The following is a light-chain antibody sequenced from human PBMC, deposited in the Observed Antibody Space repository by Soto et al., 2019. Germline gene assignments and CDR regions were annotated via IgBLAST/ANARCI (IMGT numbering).Light chain of an antibody. Sequence: EIVLTQSPGTLSLSPGERATLSCRASQSVSSGHLAWYQQKPGQAPRLLIYDASTGATGIPDRFRGSGSGTDFTLTISRLQPEDSAVYYCQQYGSSPRTFGQGTKVEIK. CDR2: DAS. CDR3: QQYGSSPRT. J-gene: IGKJ1*01. V-gene: IGKV3-20*01. CDR1: QSVSSGH.